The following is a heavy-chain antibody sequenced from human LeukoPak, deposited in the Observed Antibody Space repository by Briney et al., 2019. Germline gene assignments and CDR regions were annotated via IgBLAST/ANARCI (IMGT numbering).Heavy chain of an antibody. CDR3: ARGGKKALAGTRSPQYFQH. J-gene: IGHJ1*01. CDR1: GLTFSSYG. Sequence: SGGSLRLSCAASGLTFSSYGMHWVRQAPGKGLEGVAYIRYDGSNKYYADSVKGRFTISRDNSKNTLYLQMNSLRPEDTAVYYCARGGKKALAGTRSPQYFQHWGQGTLVTVSS. D-gene: IGHD6-19*01. V-gene: IGHV3-30*02. CDR2: IRYDGSNK.